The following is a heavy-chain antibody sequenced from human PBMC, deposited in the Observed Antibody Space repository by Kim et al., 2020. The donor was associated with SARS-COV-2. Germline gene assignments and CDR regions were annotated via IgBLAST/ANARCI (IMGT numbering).Heavy chain of an antibody. CDR1: GFTFSSFV. J-gene: IGHJ4*01. V-gene: IGHV3-23*01. CDR2: ISDPST. D-gene: IGHD3-10*01. CDR3: AKGRYDGSGSYLNSFDY. Sequence: GGSLRLSCAASGFTFSSFVMSWVRQAPGKGLEWVSLISDPSTNYADSVKGRFTISRDNSRNTLYLQMNSLRAEDTAVYYCAKGRYDGSGSYLNSFDYWG.